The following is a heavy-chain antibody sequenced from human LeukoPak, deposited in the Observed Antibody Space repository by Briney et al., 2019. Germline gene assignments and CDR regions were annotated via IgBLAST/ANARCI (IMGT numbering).Heavy chain of an antibody. V-gene: IGHV1-69*04. CDR3: ARDGRYCSSTSCHWADY. CDR2: IIAMLGVA. Sequence: SVKVSCKASGGTFSSYSISWVRQAPGQGLEWMGRIIAMLGVANYAQKFQGRVTITEDKSTRTAYMELSSLRSEDTAVYYCARDGRYCSSTSCHWADYWGQGTLVTVSS. J-gene: IGHJ4*02. D-gene: IGHD2-2*01. CDR1: GGTFSSYS.